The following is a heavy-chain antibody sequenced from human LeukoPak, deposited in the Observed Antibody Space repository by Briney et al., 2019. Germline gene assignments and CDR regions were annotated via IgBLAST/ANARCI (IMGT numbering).Heavy chain of an antibody. CDR3: ARGTLAGYFLGY. CDR2: VRDNGGDT. J-gene: IGHJ4*02. V-gene: IGHV3-23*01. CDR1: GFTFRTYA. Sequence: PGGSLRLSCTASGFTFRTYAMTWVRQAPGKGLEWVSDVRDNGGDTSYADSVKGRFSISRDNAKNTVYLQMDSLRAEDTAQYYCARGTLAGYFLGYWGQGTLVTVSS. D-gene: IGHD3-9*01.